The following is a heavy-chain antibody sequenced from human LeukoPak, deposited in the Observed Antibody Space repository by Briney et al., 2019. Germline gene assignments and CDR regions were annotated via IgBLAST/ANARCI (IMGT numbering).Heavy chain of an antibody. J-gene: IGHJ4*02. CDR1: GFPFGDYA. D-gene: IGHD3-10*01. Sequence: QSGGSLRLSCAAGGFPFGDYALSWFRQAPGKGLNWVGYIRSAVYGGTTETAASLKDRFTVSRDDSKSVVYLQMSSLKTDDTAIYYCSRIGNAGIDYWGQGTLVTVSS. CDR2: IRSAVYGGTT. V-gene: IGHV3-49*03. CDR3: SRIGNAGIDY.